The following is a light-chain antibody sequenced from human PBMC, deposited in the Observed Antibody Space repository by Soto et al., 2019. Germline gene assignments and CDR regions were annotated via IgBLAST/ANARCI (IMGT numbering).Light chain of an antibody. V-gene: IGLV1-40*01. Sequence: QSVLTQPHSVSGAPGQRLTISCSGSTSNIGAGFDVHWYQQFPGAAPTLLIYSDTSRPSGVPSRFSASKSGTSASLTITGLRTEDEADYYCQSYDTGVSGSVFGGGTKLTVL. J-gene: IGLJ2*01. CDR3: QSYDTGVSGSV. CDR1: TSNIGAGFD. CDR2: SDT.